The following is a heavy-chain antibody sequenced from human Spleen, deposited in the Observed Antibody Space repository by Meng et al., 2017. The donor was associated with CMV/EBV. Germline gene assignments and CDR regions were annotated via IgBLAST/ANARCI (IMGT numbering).Heavy chain of an antibody. CDR2: IRTKANSYAT. D-gene: IGHD2-2*01. Sequence: GGSLRLSCAASGFTFSGSTMHWVRQASGKGLEWVGRIRTKANSYATAYAASVRGRFTISRDDSKNTAYLLMYSLQTEDTAVYYCTSSTGARYCSRTSCYSDYFYYGMDVWGQGTTVTVSS. J-gene: IGHJ6*02. CDR1: GFTFSGST. V-gene: IGHV3-73*01. CDR3: TSSTGARYCSRTSCYSDYFYYGMDV.